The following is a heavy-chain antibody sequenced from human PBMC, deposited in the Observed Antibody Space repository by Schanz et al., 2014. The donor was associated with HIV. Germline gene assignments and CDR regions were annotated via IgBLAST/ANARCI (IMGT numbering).Heavy chain of an antibody. CDR3: AKAPNYYDSSGYFDY. J-gene: IGHJ4*02. CDR2: ISWNSGSI. D-gene: IGHD3-22*01. V-gene: IGHV3-9*01. CDR1: GFTVSNNY. Sequence: EVQLVESGGGLIQPGGSLRLSCAASGFTVSNNYMSWVRQAPGKGLEWVSGISWNSGSIGYADSVKGRFTISRDNAKNSLYLQMNSLRAEDTALYYCAKAPNYYDSSGYFDYWGQGTLVTVSS.